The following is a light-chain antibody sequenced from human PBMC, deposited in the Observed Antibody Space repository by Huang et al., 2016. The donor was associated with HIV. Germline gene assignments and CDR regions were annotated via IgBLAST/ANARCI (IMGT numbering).Light chain of an antibody. CDR3: QQYNNWPPWT. Sequence: EIVLTQSPATVSVSPGERVTLSCRASQSVSSSLAWYQQKPGQAPRLLIYGASTRATGIPGRFSGSVSGTEFTLTISSLQSEDCAVYFCQQYNNWPPWTFGQGTKVDIK. V-gene: IGKV3-15*01. CDR2: GAS. CDR1: QSVSSS. J-gene: IGKJ1*01.